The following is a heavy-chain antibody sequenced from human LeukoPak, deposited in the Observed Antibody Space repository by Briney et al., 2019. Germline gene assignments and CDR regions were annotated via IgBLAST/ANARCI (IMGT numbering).Heavy chain of an antibody. CDR1: GFTFSGHE. V-gene: IGHV3-48*03. CDR3: ARNDVYGDSLPDY. Sequence: GGSLRLSCVVSGFTFSGHEMNWARQAPGKGLEWLSYISTTGSTIYYADSAKGRFTISRDNSKNSLYLQMNSLRAEDTGIYYCARNDVYGDSLPDYWGQGTLVTVSS. CDR2: ISTTGSTI. J-gene: IGHJ4*02. D-gene: IGHD4-17*01.